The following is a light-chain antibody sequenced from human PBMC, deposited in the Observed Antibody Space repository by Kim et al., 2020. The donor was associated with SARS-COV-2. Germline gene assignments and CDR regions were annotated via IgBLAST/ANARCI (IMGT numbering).Light chain of an antibody. CDR3: QQYGSPT. CDR2: GAS. V-gene: IGKV3-20*01. Sequence: SLSPGERATRSCRASQSVSSSYLAWYQQKPGQAPRLLIYGASSRATGIPDRFSGSGSGTDFTLTISRLEPEDFAVYYCQQYGSPTFGGGTKVDIK. CDR1: QSVSSSY. J-gene: IGKJ4*01.